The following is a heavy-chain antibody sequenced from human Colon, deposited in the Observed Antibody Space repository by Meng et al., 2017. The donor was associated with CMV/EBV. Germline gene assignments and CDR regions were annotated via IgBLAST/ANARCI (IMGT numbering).Heavy chain of an antibody. Sequence: GESLKISCAASGFSFETYSLNWVRQAPGKGLEWVASISSRSSYIYYTDSVKGRFTISRDNAENLVYLQMSSLRTEDTAVYFCAGDPTTLAYCNGARCPGYFDYWGQGTPVTVSS. J-gene: IGHJ4*02. CDR1: GFSFETYS. CDR3: AGDPTTLAYCNGARCPGYFDY. V-gene: IGHV3-21*06. CDR2: ISSRSSYI. D-gene: IGHD5-18*01.